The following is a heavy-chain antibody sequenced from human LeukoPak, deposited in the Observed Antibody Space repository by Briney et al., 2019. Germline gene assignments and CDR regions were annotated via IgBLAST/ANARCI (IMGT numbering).Heavy chain of an antibody. D-gene: IGHD2-15*01. J-gene: IGHJ3*02. CDR2: IYSGGST. CDR3: ARGVDCSGGSCPNAFDI. V-gene: IGHV3-66*01. CDR1: GFTVSSNY. Sequence: PGGSLRLSCAASGFTVSSNYMSWVRQAPGKGLEWVSVIYSGGSTYYADSVKGRFTISRDNSKNTLYLQMNSLRAEDTAVYYCARGVDCSGGSCPNAFDIWGQGTMVTVSS.